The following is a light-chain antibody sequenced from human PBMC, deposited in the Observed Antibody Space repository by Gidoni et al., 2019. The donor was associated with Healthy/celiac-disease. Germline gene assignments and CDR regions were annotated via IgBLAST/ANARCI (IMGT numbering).Light chain of an antibody. CDR3: QQYGSSLRT. V-gene: IGKV3-20*01. Sequence: EIVLTQSPGTLSLSPGERATLSCRASQSVSSSYLAWYQQKPGQAPRLLIYGASSRATGIPDRVSGSGSGTDFTLTISRLEPEDFAVYYCQQYGSSLRTFGQGTKLEIK. CDR2: GAS. J-gene: IGKJ2*01. CDR1: QSVSSSY.